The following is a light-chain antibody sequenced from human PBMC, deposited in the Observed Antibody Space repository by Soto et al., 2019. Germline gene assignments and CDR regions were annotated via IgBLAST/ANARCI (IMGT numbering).Light chain of an antibody. J-gene: IGKJ1*01. V-gene: IGKV1-5*03. Sequence: DIQMTQSPSTLSASVGDRVTITCRASQSISSWLSWYQQKPGKAPKLLIYKAPSLESGVPSRFSGSGSGTEFTLTISSLQPDDFATNYCQQYNSSPTFGQGTKVEIK. CDR2: KAP. CDR3: QQYNSSPT. CDR1: QSISSW.